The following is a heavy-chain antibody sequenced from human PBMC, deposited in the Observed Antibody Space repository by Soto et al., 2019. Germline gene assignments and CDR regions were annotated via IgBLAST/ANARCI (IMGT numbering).Heavy chain of an antibody. Sequence: PGESLKISCNGSGYNFAGYWIAWVRQMPGKGLELMGIIYPSDSDTRYRPSFQGQVTISADKSISSAYLQWSSLRASDTAMYYCARGGVSTLTFDYWGQGTPVTVSS. CDR1: GYNFAGYW. V-gene: IGHV5-51*01. D-gene: IGHD3-3*01. J-gene: IGHJ4*02. CDR2: IYPSDSDT. CDR3: ARGGVSTLTFDY.